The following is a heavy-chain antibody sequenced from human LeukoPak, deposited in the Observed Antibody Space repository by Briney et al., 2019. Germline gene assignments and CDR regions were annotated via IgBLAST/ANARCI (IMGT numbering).Heavy chain of an antibody. Sequence: SETLSLTCAVSGDSVSSSNYYWSWIRQPPGKGLEWIGYIYYSGNTNYNPSLKSRVTISVDTSKSQFSLKLSSVTAADTAVYYCASTMNWDLFYYWGQGTLVTVSS. CDR3: ASTMNWDLFYY. CDR1: GDSVSSSNYY. CDR2: IYYSGNT. D-gene: IGHD3-22*01. J-gene: IGHJ4*02. V-gene: IGHV4-61*01.